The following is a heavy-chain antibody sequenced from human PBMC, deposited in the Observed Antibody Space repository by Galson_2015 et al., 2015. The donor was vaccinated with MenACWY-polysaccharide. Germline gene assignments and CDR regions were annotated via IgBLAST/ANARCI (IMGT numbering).Heavy chain of an antibody. CDR2: INPNSGGT. J-gene: IGHJ4*02. V-gene: IGHV1-2*02. D-gene: IGHD1-14*01. CDR1: GYTFTGYY. Sequence: SVKVSCKASGYTFTGYYMHWVRQAPGQGLEWMGWINPNSGGTNYAQKFQGRVTMTRDTSISTAYMELSRLRSDDTAVYYCARDVNRNPGSSHFDYWGQGTLVTVSS. CDR3: ARDVNRNPGSSHFDY.